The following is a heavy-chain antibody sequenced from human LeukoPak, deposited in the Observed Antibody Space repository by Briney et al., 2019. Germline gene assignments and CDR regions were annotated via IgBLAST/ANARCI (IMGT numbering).Heavy chain of an antibody. CDR3: AGVLGVRDLAYFDY. Sequence: GGSLRLSCAASGFTFSSYWMHWVRQAPGKGLVWVSRINSDGSSTSYADSVKGRFTISRDNAKNTLYLQMNSLRAEDTAVYYCAGVLGVRDLAYFDYWGHGTLVTVSS. CDR2: INSDGSST. D-gene: IGHD3-10*01. J-gene: IGHJ4*01. V-gene: IGHV3-74*01. CDR1: GFTFSSYW.